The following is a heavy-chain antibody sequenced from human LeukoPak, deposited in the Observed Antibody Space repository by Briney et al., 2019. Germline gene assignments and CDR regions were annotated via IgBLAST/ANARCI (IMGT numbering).Heavy chain of an antibody. D-gene: IGHD2-2*01. CDR2: ISGSGGST. CDR1: GFTFSSYA. V-gene: IGHV3-23*01. J-gene: IGHJ4*02. CDR3: ANLVGSRRVDY. Sequence: SGGSLRLSCAASGFTFSSYAMSWVRQAPGKGLEWVSAISGSGGSTYYADSVKGRFTISRDNSRNTLYLQMNSLRAEDTAVYYCANLVGSRRVDYWGQGTLVTVSS.